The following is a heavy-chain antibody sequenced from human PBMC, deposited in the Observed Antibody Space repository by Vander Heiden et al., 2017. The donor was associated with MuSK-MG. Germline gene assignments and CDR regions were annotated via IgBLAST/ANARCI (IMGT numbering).Heavy chain of an antibody. J-gene: IGHJ6*03. Sequence: QVQLVPSGPEVKKPGASVTVSCQASGYNFTSYDINCVRQATGQGLEWMGWMNPNSGNTGYAQKFQGRCTMTRNTSISTAYMERRSLRSEETTEYYGARVPYIIGGYGGYYYYMDVWGKGTTVTIYS. V-gene: IGHV1-8*02. CDR1: GYNFTSYD. CDR2: MNPNSGNT. D-gene: IGHD6-19*01. CDR3: ARVPYIIGGYGGYYYYMDV.